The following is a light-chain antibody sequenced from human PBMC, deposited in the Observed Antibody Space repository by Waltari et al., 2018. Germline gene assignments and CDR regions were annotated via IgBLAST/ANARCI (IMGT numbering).Light chain of an antibody. J-gene: IGLJ2*01. Sequence: QSVLTQPPSTSGNPGQRVTISCSGSNSNTGSYTVNWNQHLPGTAPKLLIYRNNQRPAGVPDRVSGSKSGTSASLAISGLQSEDEADYYCASWDDSLNGGVFGGGTKLTVL. CDR3: ASWDDSLNGGV. CDR1: NSNTGSYT. CDR2: RNN. V-gene: IGLV1-44*01.